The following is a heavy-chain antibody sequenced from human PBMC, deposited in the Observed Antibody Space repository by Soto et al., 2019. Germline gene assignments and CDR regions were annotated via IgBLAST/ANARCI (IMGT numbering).Heavy chain of an antibody. J-gene: IGHJ6*03. CDR2: IKQDGSEK. CDR1: GFTFSSYW. Sequence: EVPLVESGGGLVQPGGSLRLSCAASGFTFSSYWMSWVRQAPGKGLEWVANIKQDGSEKYYVDSVKGRFTISRDNAKNSLYLQMHRLRAEDTAVYYCARDPRYCTSTSCYGYYYDYYMDVLGKGTTVTVSS. D-gene: IGHD2-2*01. V-gene: IGHV3-7*01. CDR3: ARDPRYCTSTSCYGYYYDYYMDV.